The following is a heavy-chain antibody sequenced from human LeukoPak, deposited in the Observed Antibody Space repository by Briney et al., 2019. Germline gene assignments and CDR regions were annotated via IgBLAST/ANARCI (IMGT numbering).Heavy chain of an antibody. V-gene: IGHV4-59*08. CDR2: IYYSGST. D-gene: IGHD2-15*01. Sequence: SETLSLTCTVSGSSISSYYWSWIRQPPGRGLEWIGYIYYSGSTNYNPSLKSRVTISVDTSKNQFSLKLSSVTAADTAVYYCARHHCSGGSCYWADAFDIWGQGTMVTVSS. J-gene: IGHJ3*02. CDR3: ARHHCSGGSCYWADAFDI. CDR1: GSSISSYY.